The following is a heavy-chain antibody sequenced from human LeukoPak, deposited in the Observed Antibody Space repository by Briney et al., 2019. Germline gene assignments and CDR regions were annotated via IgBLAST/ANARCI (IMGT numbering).Heavy chain of an antibody. D-gene: IGHD3-22*01. CDR1: GFTFTSSA. CDR3: AADLSYYDSSGSGDY. V-gene: IGHV1-58*02. Sequence: TSVKVSCKASGFTFTSSAMQWVRQARGQRLEWIGWIVVGSGNTNYAQKFQERVTITRDMSTSTAYMELTSLRSEDTAVYYCAADLSYYDSSGSGDYWGQGTLVTVSS. CDR2: IVVGSGNT. J-gene: IGHJ4*02.